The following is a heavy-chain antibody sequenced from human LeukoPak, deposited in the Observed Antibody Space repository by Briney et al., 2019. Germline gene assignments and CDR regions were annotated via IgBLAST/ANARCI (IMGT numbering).Heavy chain of an antibody. Sequence: SETLSLTCTVSGGSISSYYWNWIRQPPGKGLEWIGYIYYSGSTNYNPSLKSRVTISVDKSKNEFFLKLTSVTAADTAVYFCARGGSGSYVVDPWGQGTLVIVSS. D-gene: IGHD3-10*01. CDR3: ARGGSGSYVVDP. CDR2: IYYSGST. V-gene: IGHV4-59*12. CDR1: GGSISSYY. J-gene: IGHJ5*02.